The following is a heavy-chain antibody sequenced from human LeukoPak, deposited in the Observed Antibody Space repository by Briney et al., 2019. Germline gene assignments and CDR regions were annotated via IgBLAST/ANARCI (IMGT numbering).Heavy chain of an antibody. J-gene: IGHJ3*02. CDR1: GFTFNRYW. Sequence: GGSLRLSCAASGFTFNRYWFHWVRQAPGKGLVWVSRINSDGSDTIYADSVRGRFTISRDNAKRTVYLQMNSLKAEDTAVYYRGRGGYPHGLDIWSQGTMVTVSS. CDR2: INSDGSDT. D-gene: IGHD2-15*01. CDR3: GRGGYPHGLDI. V-gene: IGHV3-74*01.